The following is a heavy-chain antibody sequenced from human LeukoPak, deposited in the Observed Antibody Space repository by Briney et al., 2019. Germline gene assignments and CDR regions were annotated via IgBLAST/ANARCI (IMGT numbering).Heavy chain of an antibody. J-gene: IGHJ4*02. CDR1: GGSFSGYY. D-gene: IGHD6-6*01. CDR2: INHSGST. CDR3: ARIGRAARH. Sequence: SETLSLTCAVYGGSFSGYYWSWIRQPPGKGLEWIGEINHSGSTNYNPSLKSRVTISVDTSKNQFSLKLSSVTAADTAVYYCARIGRAARHWGQGTLVTVSS. V-gene: IGHV4-34*01.